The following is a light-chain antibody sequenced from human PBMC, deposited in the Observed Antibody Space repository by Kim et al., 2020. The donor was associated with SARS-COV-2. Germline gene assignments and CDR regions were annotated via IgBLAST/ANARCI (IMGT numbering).Light chain of an antibody. CDR3: QAWDSCTGV. CDR2: QDS. Sequence: SYELTQPPSVSVSPGQTASITCSGDKLGDKYACWYQQKPGQSPVLVIYQDSKRPSGIPERFSGSNSGNTATLTISGTQAMDEADYYCQAWDSCTGVFGTG. V-gene: IGLV3-1*01. CDR1: KLGDKY. J-gene: IGLJ1*01.